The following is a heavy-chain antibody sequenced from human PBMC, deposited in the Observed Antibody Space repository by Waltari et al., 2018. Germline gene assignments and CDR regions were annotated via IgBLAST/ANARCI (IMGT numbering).Heavy chain of an antibody. D-gene: IGHD1-1*01. J-gene: IGHJ4*02. CDR3: ASVTGTGY. Sequence: QVHLVESGGGVVQPGGSLRLSCAGSGFNFNDYGIHWVRKAPGKGMEWLAVVSCEETTQYYADSVKGRFTISRDKSMNTVYLEMNSLRPDDTAMYYCASVTGTGYWGQGTLVTVSS. V-gene: IGHV3-30*03. CDR2: VSCEETTQ. CDR1: GFNFNDYG.